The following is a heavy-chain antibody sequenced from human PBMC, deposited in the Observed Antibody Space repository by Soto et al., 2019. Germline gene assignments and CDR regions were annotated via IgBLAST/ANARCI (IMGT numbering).Heavy chain of an antibody. CDR2: IIPSGGST. V-gene: IGHV1-46*01. D-gene: IGHD2-21*02. J-gene: IGHJ6*02. CDR3: ARGDCGGDCKDYYGMDV. Sequence: EASVKVSCKASGYTFTSYYMQWVRQAPGQGLEWMGIIIPSGGSTSYAQKFQGRVTMTRDTSTSTVYMELSSLRSEDTAVYYCARGDCGGDCKDYYGMDVWGQGTTVTVSS. CDR1: GYTFTSYY.